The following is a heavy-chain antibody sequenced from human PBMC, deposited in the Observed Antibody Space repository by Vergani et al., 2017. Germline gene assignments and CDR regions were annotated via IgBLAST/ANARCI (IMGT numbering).Heavy chain of an antibody. V-gene: IGHV4-59*12. J-gene: IGHJ6*03. D-gene: IGHD5-12*01. CDR1: GGSISSYY. CDR3: ARESGEYSGYVKTYYYYYYMDV. CDR2: INHSGST. Sequence: QVQLQESGPGLVKPSETLSLTCTVSGGSISSYYWSWIRQPPGKGLEWIGEINHSGSTNYNPSLKSRVTISVDTSKNQFSLKLSSVTAADTAVYYCARESGEYSGYVKTYYYYYYMDVWGKGTTVTVSS.